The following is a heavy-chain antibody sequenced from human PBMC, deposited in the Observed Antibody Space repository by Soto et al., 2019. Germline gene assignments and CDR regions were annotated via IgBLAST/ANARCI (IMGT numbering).Heavy chain of an antibody. Sequence: PGGSLRLSCAASGFTFSSDWMHWVRQAPWKGLVWVSRINTDGSDTSYADSVKGRFTIPRDNAKNTLYLQMNSLRAEDTAVYYCAKDRWTPHYYDSSGYSEYFQHWGQGTLVTVSS. D-gene: IGHD3-22*01. CDR1: GFTFSSDW. CDR2: INTDGSDT. V-gene: IGHV3-74*01. J-gene: IGHJ1*01. CDR3: AKDRWTPHYYDSSGYSEYFQH.